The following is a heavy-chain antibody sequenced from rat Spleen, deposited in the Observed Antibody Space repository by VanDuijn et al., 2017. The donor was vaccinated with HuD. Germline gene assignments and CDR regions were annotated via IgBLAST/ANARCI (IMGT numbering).Heavy chain of an antibody. D-gene: IGHD1-3*01. CDR1: GFTFSDYG. J-gene: IGHJ2*01. V-gene: IGHV5-29*01. CDR3: ARRPMDA. Sequence: EVQLVESGGGLVQPGRSLKLSCAASGFTFSDYGVAWVRQAPTTGLEWVATISYGDSSGHSGTYYRDSVKGRFTISRDNAKSTLYLQMDSLRSEDTATYYCARRPMDAWGQGVMVTVSS. CDR2: ISYGDSSGHSGT.